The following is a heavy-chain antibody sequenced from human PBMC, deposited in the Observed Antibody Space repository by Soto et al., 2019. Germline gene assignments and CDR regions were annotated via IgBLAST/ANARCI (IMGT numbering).Heavy chain of an antibody. D-gene: IGHD1-26*01. CDR2: ISGSGERT. Sequence: EVQLLESGGGLVQPGGSLRLSCAASGFTFSNYAMSWVRQAPGKGLEWGSIISGSGERTYYADSVKGRLTISRDNSKSTLYLQTNSLSAEDTAVYYCAKGKEGASDYWGQGTLVTVSS. J-gene: IGHJ4*02. CDR3: AKGKEGASDY. CDR1: GFTFSNYA. V-gene: IGHV3-23*01.